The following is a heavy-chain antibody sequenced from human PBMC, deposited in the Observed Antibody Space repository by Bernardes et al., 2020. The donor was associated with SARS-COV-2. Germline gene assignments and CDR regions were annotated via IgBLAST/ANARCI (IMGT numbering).Heavy chain of an antibody. CDR3: ARELGTAVARWYYYYYGMDV. D-gene: IGHD6-19*01. CDR2: INSDGSST. J-gene: IGHJ6*02. Sequence: GGSLRLSCAASGFTFSSYCMHWVRQAPGKGLVWVSRINSDGSSTSYADSVKGRFTISRDNAKNTLYLQMNSLRAEDTAVYYCARELGTAVARWYYYYYGMDVWGQGTTVTVSS. CDR1: GFTFSSYC. V-gene: IGHV3-74*01.